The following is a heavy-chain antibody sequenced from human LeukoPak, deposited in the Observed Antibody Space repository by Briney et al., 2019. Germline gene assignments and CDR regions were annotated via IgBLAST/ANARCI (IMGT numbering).Heavy chain of an antibody. V-gene: IGHV3-30*02. CDR1: GFTFSSYG. J-gene: IGHJ6*03. Sequence: PGGSLRLSCAASGFTFSSYGMHWVRQAPSKGLEWVAFIRYDGSNKYYADSVKGRFTISRDNAKNSLYLQMNSLRAEDTAVYYCAREVALGYYYYMDVWGKGTTVTVSS. CDR2: IRYDGSNK. CDR3: AREVALGYYYYMDV.